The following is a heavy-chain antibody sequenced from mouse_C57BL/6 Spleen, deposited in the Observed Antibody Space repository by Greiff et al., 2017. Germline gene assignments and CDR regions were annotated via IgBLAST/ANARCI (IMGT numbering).Heavy chain of an antibody. D-gene: IGHD2-4*01. CDR1: GFNIKDYY. J-gene: IGHJ4*01. CDR2: IDPEDGET. Sequence: EVQLVESGAELVKPGASVKLSCTASGFNIKDYYMHWVKQRTEQGLEWIGRIDPEDGETKYAPKFQGKATITADTSSNTAYLQLSILTSEDTAVYYCARWDYDGPQLGAMDYWGQGTSVTVSS. V-gene: IGHV14-2*01. CDR3: ARWDYDGPQLGAMDY.